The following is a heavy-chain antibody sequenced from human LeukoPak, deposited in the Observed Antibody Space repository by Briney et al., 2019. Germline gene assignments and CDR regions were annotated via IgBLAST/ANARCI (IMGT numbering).Heavy chain of an antibody. CDR1: GGSTSSNVYY. J-gene: IGHJ4*02. D-gene: IGHD3-10*01. CDR3: ARRTYYYGSGELGY. CDR2: IYYSGTT. Sequence: SKTLSLTCSVSGGSTSSNVYYWGWIRQPPGKDLEWIGSIYYSGTTYYNPSLKSRVTISVDTSKNQFSLKLSSVTAADTAVYYCARRTYYYGSGELGYWGQGTLVTVSS. V-gene: IGHV4-39*07.